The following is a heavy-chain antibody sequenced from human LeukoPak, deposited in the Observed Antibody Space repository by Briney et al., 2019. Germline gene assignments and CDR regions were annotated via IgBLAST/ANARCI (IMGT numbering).Heavy chain of an antibody. J-gene: IGHJ4*02. CDR2: ISPYNGNT. Sequence: ASVKVSCKASGYTFTGYYMHWVRQAPGQGLEWMGWISPYNGNTNYAQKLQGRVTMTTDTSTSTAYMELRSLRSDDTAVYYCARGDFWSGYSGYYFDYWGQGTLVTVSS. V-gene: IGHV1-18*04. CDR1: GYTFTGYY. D-gene: IGHD3-3*01. CDR3: ARGDFWSGYSGYYFDY.